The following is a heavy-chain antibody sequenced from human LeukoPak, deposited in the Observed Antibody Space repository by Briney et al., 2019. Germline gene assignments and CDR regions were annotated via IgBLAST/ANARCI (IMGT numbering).Heavy chain of an antibody. D-gene: IGHD3-16*01. Sequence: TGGSLRLSCAASGFTFDDYAMHWVRQAPGKGLEWVSGISWNSGFIGYADSVKGRFTISRDNAKNSLYLQMNSLRAEDMALYYCAKGGDYYYYYYMDVWGKGTTVTVSS. CDR2: ISWNSGFI. J-gene: IGHJ6*03. CDR3: AKGGDYYYYYYMDV. CDR1: GFTFDDYA. V-gene: IGHV3-9*03.